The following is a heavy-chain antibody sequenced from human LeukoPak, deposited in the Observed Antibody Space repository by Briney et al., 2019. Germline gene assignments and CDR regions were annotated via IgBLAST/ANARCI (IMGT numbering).Heavy chain of an antibody. CDR2: ISSSGSTI. CDR3: ARGHTAVTRHFDF. D-gene: IGHD4-17*01. J-gene: IGHJ4*02. V-gene: IGHV3-48*03. CDR1: GFTFSSYE. Sequence: GGSLRLSCAASGFTFSSYEMNWVRQAPGKGLEWVSYISSSGSTIYYADSVKGRFTISRDDAKNLLYLDMNSLRAEDTAVYYCARGHTAVTRHFDFWGQGTLATVSS.